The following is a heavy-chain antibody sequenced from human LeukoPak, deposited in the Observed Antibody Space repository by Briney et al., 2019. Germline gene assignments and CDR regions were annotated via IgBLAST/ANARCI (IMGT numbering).Heavy chain of an antibody. CDR1: GFTFSSYS. CDR3: ARENFRGSYGFDY. CDR2: ISSSSSTI. Sequence: PGGSLRLSCAASGFTFSSYSMNWVRQAPGKGLGWVSYISSSSSTIYYADSVKGRFTISRDNAKNSLYLQMNSLRDEDTAVYYCARENFRGSYGFDYWGQGILVTVSS. D-gene: IGHD3-16*01. J-gene: IGHJ4*02. V-gene: IGHV3-48*02.